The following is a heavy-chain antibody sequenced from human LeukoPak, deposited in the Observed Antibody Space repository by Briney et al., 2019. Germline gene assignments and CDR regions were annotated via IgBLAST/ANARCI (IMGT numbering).Heavy chain of an antibody. CDR1: GYTFTGYY. CDR2: INPNSGGT. CDR3: ARGGGGGSYDLLNWFDP. Sequence: ASVKVSCKASGYTFTGYYMHWVRQAPGQGLEWMGWINPNSGGTNYAQKFQGRVTMTRDTSISTAYMELSRLRSGDTAVYYCARGGGGGSYDLLNWFDPWGQGTLVTVSS. V-gene: IGHV1-2*02. D-gene: IGHD3-16*01. J-gene: IGHJ5*02.